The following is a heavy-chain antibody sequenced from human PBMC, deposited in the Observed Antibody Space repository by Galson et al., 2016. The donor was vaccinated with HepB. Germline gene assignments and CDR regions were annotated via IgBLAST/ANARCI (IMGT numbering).Heavy chain of an antibody. CDR2: ISSSGSYT. Sequence: SLRLSCAASGFTFTDYYMTWIRQAPGKGLEWVSYISSSGSYTNYADSVKGRFTISRDNARKSLYLQVNSLRPDDTAVYYCAREDSSWYGYYGMDVWGQGTTVTVS. D-gene: IGHD6-13*01. CDR3: AREDSSWYGYYGMDV. V-gene: IGHV3-11*06. CDR1: GFTFTDYY. J-gene: IGHJ6*02.